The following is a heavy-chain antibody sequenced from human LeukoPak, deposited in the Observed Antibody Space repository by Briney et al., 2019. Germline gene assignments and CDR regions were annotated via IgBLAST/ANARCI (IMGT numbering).Heavy chain of an antibody. Sequence: ASVKVSFKASVYTFTSHGISWVRQAPGQGLEWMGWTSTYNGQTYYTQKFQGRVIMTTDTSRSTVYLEVRSLRSDDTAVYYCARTGVSGTLLFFHYFNPWGQGTLVTVSS. D-gene: IGHD5/OR15-5a*01. CDR3: ARTGVSGTLLFFHYFNP. CDR2: TSTYNGQT. J-gene: IGHJ5*02. V-gene: IGHV1-18*01. CDR1: VYTFTSHG.